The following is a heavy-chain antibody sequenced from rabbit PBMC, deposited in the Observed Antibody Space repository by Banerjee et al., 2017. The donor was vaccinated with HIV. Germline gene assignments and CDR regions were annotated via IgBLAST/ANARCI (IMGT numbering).Heavy chain of an antibody. J-gene: IGHJ4*01. D-gene: IGHD8-1*01. CDR3: ARAGSGYRQFDL. V-gene: IGHV1S45*01. Sequence: EESGGDLVKPEGSLTLTCTASRFSFSSSYWICWVRQAPGKGLEWIACVSTSSGSTYYASWAKGRFTVSKPSSTTVTLQMTSLTAADTATYFCARAGSGYRQFDLWGPGTLVTIS. CDR1: RFSFSSSYW. CDR2: VSTSSGST.